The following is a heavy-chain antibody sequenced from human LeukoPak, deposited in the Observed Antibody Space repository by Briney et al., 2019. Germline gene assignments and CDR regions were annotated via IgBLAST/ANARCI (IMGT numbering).Heavy chain of an antibody. J-gene: IGHJ6*03. Sequence: GGSLRLSCAASGFTFSSYWMHWVRQAPGKGLVWVSRINSDGSSTSYADSVKGRFTISRDNARNSLYLQMNSLRAEDTAVYYCAREPYSGTYGDTYYYYMDVWGKGTTVTISS. CDR1: GFTFSSYW. CDR2: INSDGSST. V-gene: IGHV3-74*01. CDR3: AREPYSGTYGDTYYYYMDV. D-gene: IGHD1-26*01.